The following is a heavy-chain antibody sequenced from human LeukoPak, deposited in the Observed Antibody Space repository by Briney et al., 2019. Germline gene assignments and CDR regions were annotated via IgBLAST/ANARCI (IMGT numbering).Heavy chain of an antibody. V-gene: IGHV4-59*08. D-gene: IGHD2-15*01. J-gene: IGHJ5*02. CDR1: GGSINSYY. CDR2: ISYSGST. CDR3: ARHARYCSGGSCYFVWFDP. Sequence: SETLSLTCTVSGGSINSYYWSWIRLPPGKGLEWIGYISYSGSTNYNPSLKSRVTISVDTSKNQFSLKLSSVTAADTAVYYCARHARYCSGGSCYFVWFDPWGQGTLVTVSS.